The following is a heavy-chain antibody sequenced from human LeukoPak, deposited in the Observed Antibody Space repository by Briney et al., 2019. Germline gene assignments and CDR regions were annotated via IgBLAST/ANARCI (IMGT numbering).Heavy chain of an antibody. Sequence: AGGSLRLSCAASGFTFSDYYMSWLRQAPGKGLEWVPYISSSGSTIYYADSVKGRFTISRDNAKNSLYLQMNSLRAEDTAVYYCARDSIYGSGPGYWGQGTLVTVSS. V-gene: IGHV3-11*01. CDR2: ISSSGSTI. J-gene: IGHJ4*02. CDR3: ARDSIYGSGPGY. D-gene: IGHD3-10*01. CDR1: GFTFSDYY.